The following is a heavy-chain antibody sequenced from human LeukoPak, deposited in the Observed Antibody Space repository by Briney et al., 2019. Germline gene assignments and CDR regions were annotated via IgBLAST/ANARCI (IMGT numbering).Heavy chain of an antibody. D-gene: IGHD2-2*01. J-gene: IGHJ4*02. CDR3: AKPGRYQPRGSYFDY. V-gene: IGHV3-74*01. CDR2: INTDGRST. Sequence: GGSLRLSCAASGFTFSNYWMHWVRQAPGKGLVWVSRINTDGRSTSYADSVKDRFTISRDNAKNTLYLQMNSLRSEDTAVYYCAKPGRYQPRGSYFDYWGQGTLVTVSS. CDR1: GFTFSNYW.